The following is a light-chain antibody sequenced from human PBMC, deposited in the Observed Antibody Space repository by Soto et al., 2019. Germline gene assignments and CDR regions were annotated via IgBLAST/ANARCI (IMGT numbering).Light chain of an antibody. J-gene: IGLJ2*01. Sequence: QPVLTQSSSASASLGSSVKLTCTLSSGHSSYIIAWHQQQPGKAPRYLMKLEGSGSYNKGSGVPDRFSGSSSGADRYLTISNLQLEDEADHYCETWDINTHVVFGGGTKLTVL. CDR3: ETWDINTHVV. V-gene: IGLV4-60*02. CDR2: LEGSGSY. CDR1: SGHSSYI.